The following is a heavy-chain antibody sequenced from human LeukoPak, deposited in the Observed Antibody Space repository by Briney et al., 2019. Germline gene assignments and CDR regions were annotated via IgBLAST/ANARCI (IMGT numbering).Heavy chain of an antibody. CDR3: VTNIGGSSGYYYY. J-gene: IGHJ6*02. D-gene: IGHD3-22*01. Sequence: ASVKVSCKVSGYTFTELSMHWVRQAPGKGLEWMGGFDLEDGETIYAQKFQGRVTMTEDPSTDTAYMELSSLRSEDTAVYYCVTNIGGSSGYYYYWGQGPRSPSP. V-gene: IGHV1-24*01. CDR1: GYTFTELS. CDR2: FDLEDGET.